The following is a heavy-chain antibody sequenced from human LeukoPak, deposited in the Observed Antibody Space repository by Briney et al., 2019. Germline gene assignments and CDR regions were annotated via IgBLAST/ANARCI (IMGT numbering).Heavy chain of an antibody. D-gene: IGHD4-17*01. J-gene: IGHJ4*01. V-gene: IGHV3-30*18. CDR3: AKRPSDYGDYVSYFDY. CDR1: GFSFISYG. CDR2: ISDDGRSK. Sequence: GGSLRLSCAASGFSFISYGMHWVRQAPGKGPQWVGVISDDGRSKDYADSVKGRFTISRDNSKDTLYLQMNSLRAEDTAVYYCAKRPSDYGDYVSYFDYWGHGTLVTVSS.